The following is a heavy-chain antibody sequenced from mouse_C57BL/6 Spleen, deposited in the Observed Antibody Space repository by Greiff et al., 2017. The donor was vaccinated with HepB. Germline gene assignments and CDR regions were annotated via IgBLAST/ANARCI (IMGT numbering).Heavy chain of an antibody. V-gene: IGHV7-3*01. J-gene: IGHJ4*01. CDR1: GFTFTDYY. CDR3: ARYRYYDAMDY. Sequence: DVMLVESGGGLVQPGGSLSLSCAASGFTFTDYYMSWVRQPPGKALEWLGFIRNKANGYTTEYSASVKGRFTISRDNSQSILYLQMNALRAEDSATYYCARYRYYDAMDYWGQGTSVTVSS. CDR2: IRNKANGYTT.